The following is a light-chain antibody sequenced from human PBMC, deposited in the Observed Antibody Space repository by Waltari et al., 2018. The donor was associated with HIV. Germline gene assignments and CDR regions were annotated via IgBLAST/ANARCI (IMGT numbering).Light chain of an antibody. J-gene: IGLJ2*01. CDR3: GTWDNSLSAYVL. CDR1: SPNIGHNY. CDR2: DTS. V-gene: IGLV1-51*01. Sequence: QSVLTQPPSASAAPGQKVTIPSPGSSPNIGHNYVSWYQPLPGTAPKLLIYDTSKRPSGIPDRFSASKSGTSATLVITGLQIGDEADYFCGTWDNSLSAYVLFGGGTKLTVL.